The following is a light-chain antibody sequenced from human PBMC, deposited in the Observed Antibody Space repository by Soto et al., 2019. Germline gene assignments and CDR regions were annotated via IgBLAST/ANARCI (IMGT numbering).Light chain of an antibody. CDR1: SSDVGAYNF. V-gene: IGLV2-14*01. CDR2: EVS. Sequence: QSVLTQPASVSGSPGQSITISCTGTSSDVGAYNFVSWYQQHPGKAPKFIIYEVSNRPSGVSKRFSGSKSGNTASLSSSGLQAEDEADYYCTSYTTSSTYVFGTGTRSPS. J-gene: IGLJ1*01. CDR3: TSYTTSSTYV.